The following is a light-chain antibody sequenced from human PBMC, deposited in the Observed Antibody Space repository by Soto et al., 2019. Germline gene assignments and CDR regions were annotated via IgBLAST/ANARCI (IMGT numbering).Light chain of an antibody. Sequence: QSVLTQPASVSGSPGQSITISCTVTSSDVGAYNFVSWYQHHPGRAPKLIIYEVTIRPSGVSNRFSGSKSGNTASLTISGLQAEDEADYYCSSYTTSAPYVFGSGTKVTV. CDR1: SSDVGAYNF. CDR3: SSYTTSAPYV. V-gene: IGLV2-14*01. J-gene: IGLJ1*01. CDR2: EVT.